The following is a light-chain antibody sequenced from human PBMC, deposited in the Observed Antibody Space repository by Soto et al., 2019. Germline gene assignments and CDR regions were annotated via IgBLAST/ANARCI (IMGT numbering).Light chain of an antibody. CDR1: SSDVGGYNY. CDR2: DVS. CDR3: SSYTSSSTDV. J-gene: IGLJ1*01. V-gene: IGLV2-14*01. Sequence: QSSLTQPASVSGSHGQSIAIFCTGTSSDVGGYNYVSWYQQHPGKAPKLMVYDVSNRPSGVSNRFSGSKSGNTASLTISGLQAEDEADYYCSSYTSSSTDVFGTGTKVT.